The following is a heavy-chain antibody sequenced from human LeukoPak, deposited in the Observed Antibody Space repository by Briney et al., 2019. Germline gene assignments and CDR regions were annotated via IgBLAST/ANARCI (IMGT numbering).Heavy chain of an antibody. CDR2: IKQDEREK. Sequence: GGSLRLSCAASGFTFSSYWMSWVCQAPGKGLEWVANIKQDEREKYYVDSVKGRFTISRDNAKNSLYLQMNSLRAEDTAVYYCARDLSRNGGWIDYWGQGTLVTVSS. D-gene: IGHD1-1*01. CDR1: GFTFSSYW. J-gene: IGHJ4*02. V-gene: IGHV3-7*03. CDR3: ARDLSRNGGWIDY.